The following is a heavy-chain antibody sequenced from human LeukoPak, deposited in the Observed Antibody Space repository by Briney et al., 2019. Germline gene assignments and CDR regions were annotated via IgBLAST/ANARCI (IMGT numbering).Heavy chain of an antibody. J-gene: IGHJ5*02. Sequence: QPSETLSLTCTVSGGSISSYYWSWIRQPPGKGLEWIGYIYYSGSTNYNPSLKSRVTISVDTSKNQFSLKLSSVTAADTAVYYCARDPGLNDYWSGWTGFDPWGQGTLVTVSS. CDR3: ARDPGLNDYWSGWTGFDP. D-gene: IGHD3-3*01. CDR1: GGSISSYY. V-gene: IGHV4-59*12. CDR2: IYYSGST.